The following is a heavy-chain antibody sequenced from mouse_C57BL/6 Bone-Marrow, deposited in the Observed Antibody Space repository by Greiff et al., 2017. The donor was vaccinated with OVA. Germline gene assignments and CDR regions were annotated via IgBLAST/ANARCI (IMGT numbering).Heavy chain of an antibody. CDR1: GFSLTSYG. V-gene: IGHV2-5*01. CDR2: IWRGGST. J-gene: IGHJ3*01. Sequence: QVQLKESGPGLVQPSQSLSITCTVSGFSLTSYGVHWVRQSPGKGLEWLGVIWRGGSTDYNAAFMSRLSITKDNSKSQVFFKMNSLQADDTAIYYCAKKGPLTGTGFAYWGQGTLVTVSA. D-gene: IGHD4-1*01. CDR3: AKKGPLTGTGFAY.